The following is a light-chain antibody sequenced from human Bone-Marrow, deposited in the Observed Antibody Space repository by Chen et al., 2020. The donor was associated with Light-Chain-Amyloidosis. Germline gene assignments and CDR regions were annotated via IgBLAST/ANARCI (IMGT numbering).Light chain of an antibody. CDR3: QEFGTSRWT. CDR1: QNIDWGY. CDR2: GAS. J-gene: IGKJ1*01. V-gene: IGKV3-20*01. Sequence: EIVLTQSPDTLSLSPGERATLSCRASQNIDWGYLNWYQQKLGQAPRLLIYGASSRANGVPHRFSGSGSGTDFSLTISILGPEDFAVYSCQEFGTSRWTFGRGTKVEIK.